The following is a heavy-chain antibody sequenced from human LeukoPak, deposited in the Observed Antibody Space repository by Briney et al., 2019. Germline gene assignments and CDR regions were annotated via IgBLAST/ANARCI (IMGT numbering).Heavy chain of an antibody. CDR1: GFTFSGSA. CDR2: IRSKANSYAT. J-gene: IGHJ3*02. V-gene: IGHV3-73*01. CDR3: TRHVVVVAADDAFDI. D-gene: IGHD2-15*01. Sequence: PAGSLRLSCAASGFTFSGSAMHWVRQASGKGLEWVGRIRSKANSYATAYAASVKGRFTISRDDSNNTAYLQMNSLKTEDTAVYYCTRHVVVVAADDAFDIWGQGTMVTVSS.